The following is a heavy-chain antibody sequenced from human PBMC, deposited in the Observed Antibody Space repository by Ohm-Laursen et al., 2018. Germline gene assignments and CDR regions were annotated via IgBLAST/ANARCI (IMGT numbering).Heavy chain of an antibody. J-gene: IGHJ4*02. CDR2: ITVSGGTT. CDR1: GFTFSSYW. V-gene: IGHV3-11*01. CDR3: ARRRDLFDY. Sequence: SLRLSCAASGFTFSSYWMSWARQAPGKGLEWVSGITVSGGTTNDADSVKGRFTISRDNAKYSTYLQMNSLRAEDTAVYYCARRRDLFDYWGQGTLVTVSS.